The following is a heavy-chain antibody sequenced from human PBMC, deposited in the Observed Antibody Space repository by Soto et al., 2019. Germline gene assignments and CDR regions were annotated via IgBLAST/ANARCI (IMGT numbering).Heavy chain of an antibody. D-gene: IGHD3-22*01. CDR2: VYYGGSS. CDR1: SATVSSTTYT. J-gene: IGHJ4*02. V-gene: IGHV4-39*07. Sequence: SETLPLTYTVSSATVSSTTYTRGWIRKPPGKGLEWVASVYYGGSSYYNPSLNSRVTISVDTSKNQFSLKLTSVTAADTAVYYRARGYFDSSGYSNPFDCWGQGTLVTVSS. CDR3: ARGYFDSSGYSNPFDC.